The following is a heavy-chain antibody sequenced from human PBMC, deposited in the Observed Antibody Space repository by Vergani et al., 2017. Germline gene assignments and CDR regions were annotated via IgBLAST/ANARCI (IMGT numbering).Heavy chain of an antibody. V-gene: IGHV4-59*01. D-gene: IGHD3-10*01. CDR2: MYHSGST. Sequence: QVRLQESGPGLVKPSETLSLPCSVSGGSMSGYYWSWIRQPPGKELEWIGYMYHSGSTNYNPSLETRVTISGDTSKNQFSLKLNSVTAADTAVYYCGRVADFYGLGSRLLDLWGQGSLVTVSS. CDR1: GGSMSGYY. CDR3: GRVADFYGLGSRLLDL. J-gene: IGHJ5*02.